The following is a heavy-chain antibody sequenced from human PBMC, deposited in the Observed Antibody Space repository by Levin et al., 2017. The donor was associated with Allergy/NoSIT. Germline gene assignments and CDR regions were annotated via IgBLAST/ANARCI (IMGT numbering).Heavy chain of an antibody. CDR3: ARWRIGSYYYGSGSQNHDAFDI. D-gene: IGHD3-10*01. V-gene: IGHV1-46*01. Sequence: GESLKISCKASGYTFTSYYMHWVRQAPGQGLEWMGIINPSGGSTSYAQKFQGRVTMTRDTSTSTVYMELSSLRSEDTAVYYCARWRIGSYYYGSGSQNHDAFDIWGQGTMVTVSS. CDR2: INPSGGST. CDR1: GYTFTSYY. J-gene: IGHJ3*02.